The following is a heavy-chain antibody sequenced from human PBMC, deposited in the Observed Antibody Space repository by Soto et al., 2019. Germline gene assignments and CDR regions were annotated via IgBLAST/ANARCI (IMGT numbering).Heavy chain of an antibody. CDR3: ATAWDVKFFDY. J-gene: IGHJ4*01. CDR1: RYSVTELS. D-gene: IGHD1-26*01. V-gene: IGHV1-24*01. CDR2: FDPEDGEA. Sequence: ASVKVSCKXSRYSVTELSMHWVRLAPGKGLEWMGIFDPEDGEATYAEKFQGRVTMTEDTLTDTGYLELSSLRSDDTAVYFCATAWDVKFFDYWGQGTLVTVSS.